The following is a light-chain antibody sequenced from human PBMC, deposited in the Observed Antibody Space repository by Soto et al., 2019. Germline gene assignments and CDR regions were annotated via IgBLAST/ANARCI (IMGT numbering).Light chain of an antibody. CDR1: QSVSSSY. Sequence: EIMVTQSPSALSVSPGERATLSCRASQSVSSSYLAWYQQKPGQAPRLLIYGASSRATGIPDRFSGSGSGTDFTLTISRLEPEDFAVYYCQQYGSSSITFGQGTRLEIK. CDR3: QQYGSSSIT. CDR2: GAS. V-gene: IGKV3-20*01. J-gene: IGKJ5*01.